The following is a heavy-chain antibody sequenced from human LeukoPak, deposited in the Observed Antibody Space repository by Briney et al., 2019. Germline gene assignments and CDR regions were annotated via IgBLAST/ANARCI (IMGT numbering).Heavy chain of an antibody. CDR2: INHSGST. Sequence: SETLSLTCAVYGGSFSGYYWSWIRQPPGKGLEWIGEINHSGSTNYNPSLKSRVTISEDTSKNQFSLKLSSVTAADTAVYYCARGTPRFYDSSGYYGHWGQGTLVTVSS. J-gene: IGHJ4*02. CDR3: ARGTPRFYDSSGYYGH. CDR1: GGSFSGYY. D-gene: IGHD3-22*01. V-gene: IGHV4-34*01.